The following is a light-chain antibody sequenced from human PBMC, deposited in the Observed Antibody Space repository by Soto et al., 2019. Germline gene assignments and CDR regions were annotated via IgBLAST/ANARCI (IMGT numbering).Light chain of an antibody. CDR1: QSVTNY. Sequence: EIFLTQSPDTLSFSPGERATLTCRASQSVTNYIAWYQQRPGQAPRLLIYDASNRATGIPARFSGGGSGTDFTLTISSLEPEDFAVYYCQQRSNWPLTFGGGTKVDI. CDR2: DAS. J-gene: IGKJ4*01. CDR3: QQRSNWPLT. V-gene: IGKV3-11*01.